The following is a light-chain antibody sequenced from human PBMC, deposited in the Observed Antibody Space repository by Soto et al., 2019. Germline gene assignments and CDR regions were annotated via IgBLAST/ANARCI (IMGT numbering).Light chain of an antibody. CDR3: SSYTTSSTLGVL. CDR1: SSDAGGYNY. Sequence: QSVLTQPASVSGSPGQSITISCTGTSSDAGGYNYVSWYQQYPGKAPKVMIYEVSNRPSGVSNRFSGSKSGNTASLTISGLQAEDEADYYCSSYTTSSTLGVLFGGGTKLTVL. J-gene: IGLJ2*01. CDR2: EVS. V-gene: IGLV2-14*01.